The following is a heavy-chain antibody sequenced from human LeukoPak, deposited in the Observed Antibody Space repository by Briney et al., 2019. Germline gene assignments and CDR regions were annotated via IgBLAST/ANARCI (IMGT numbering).Heavy chain of an antibody. CDR2: ISHDGRAE. D-gene: IGHD6-19*01. Sequence: PGGSLRLSCAVSGFTIGNHGMHWVRQAAGKGLEWVVMISHDGRAEYYRDSVKGRLSISRDNSNNMLYLQMNSLRVEDTAVYYCAKDWGSSDWYNWFDPWGQGTLVTVSS. V-gene: IGHV3-30*18. J-gene: IGHJ5*02. CDR1: GFTIGNHG. CDR3: AKDWGSSDWYNWFDP.